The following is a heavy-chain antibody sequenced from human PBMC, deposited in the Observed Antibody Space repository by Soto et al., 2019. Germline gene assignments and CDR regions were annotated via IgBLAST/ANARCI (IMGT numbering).Heavy chain of an antibody. CDR3: TKASSDRSHLHV. CDR2: ITETGDDT. CDR1: GFTFGNFV. J-gene: IGHJ4*03. Sequence: GGSMRLSCAASGFTFGNFVMRWVRQTPGKGLEWVSTITETGDDTYYTDSVKGRFTISRDNSKNTLYLQMTSLRAEDTALYYFTKASSDRSHLHVWGRGTLGTVAS. V-gene: IGHV3-23*01.